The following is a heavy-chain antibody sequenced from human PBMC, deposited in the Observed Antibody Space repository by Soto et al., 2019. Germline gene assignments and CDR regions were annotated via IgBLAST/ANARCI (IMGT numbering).Heavy chain of an antibody. J-gene: IGHJ6*02. Sequence: GGLRRLSCAGSGFSFNTSGMHWVRQAPGKGLEWVAVIAFDGSKEFYGDSVMGRFTISRDNSKNTLFLQMKSLTPEDTAVYYCATKVRVTNYLYYGMDVWGQGTTVTVSS. V-gene: IGHV3-30*03. CDR3: ATKVRVTNYLYYGMDV. CDR2: IAFDGSKE. CDR1: GFSFNTSG. D-gene: IGHD2-21*02.